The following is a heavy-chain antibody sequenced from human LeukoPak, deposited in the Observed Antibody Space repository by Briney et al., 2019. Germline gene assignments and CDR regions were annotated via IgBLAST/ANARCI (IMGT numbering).Heavy chain of an antibody. CDR3: ARDYPVAGGEDCFDP. Sequence: ASVKVSCKASGYTFSMYGISWVRQAPGRGLEWMGWVSAHDGHTNLAQKFQGRVTMTRDTSTNTAYMEVGSLTSDDTAVYYCARDYPVAGGEDCFDPWGQGTLVTVSS. J-gene: IGHJ5*02. CDR2: VSAHDGHT. CDR1: GYTFSMYG. V-gene: IGHV1-18*01. D-gene: IGHD3-16*01.